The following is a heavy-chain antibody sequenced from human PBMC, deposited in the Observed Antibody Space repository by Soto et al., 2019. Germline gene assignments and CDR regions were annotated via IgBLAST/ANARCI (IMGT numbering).Heavy chain of an antibody. J-gene: IGHJ4*02. Sequence: ASVKISCKASGYTFTSYGISWVRQAPGEGVEGMGWMSACNGNTNYAQKLQGRVNMTTDTSKSTAYMAMRRLRSDDTAVYYCARSGRYYDSSGYYWAYVDSWGRG. CDR1: GYTFTSYG. V-gene: IGHV1-18*01. CDR3: ARSGRYYDSSGYYWAYVDS. D-gene: IGHD3-22*01. CDR2: MSACNGNT.